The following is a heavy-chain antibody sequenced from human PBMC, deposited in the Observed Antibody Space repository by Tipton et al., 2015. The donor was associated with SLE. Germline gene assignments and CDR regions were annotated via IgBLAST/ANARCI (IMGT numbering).Heavy chain of an antibody. CDR1: GGSISTDDFY. V-gene: IGHV4-30-4*01. CDR3: ARHTSGFDY. Sequence: TLSLTCTVSGGSISTDDFYWSWIRQNPERGLEWIGYIYYSGRAYSNPSLKSRVTMSVDTSKNQFSLKLSSVTAADTAVYYCARHTSGFDYWGQGTLVTVSS. J-gene: IGHJ4*02. D-gene: IGHD6-19*01. CDR2: IYYSGRA.